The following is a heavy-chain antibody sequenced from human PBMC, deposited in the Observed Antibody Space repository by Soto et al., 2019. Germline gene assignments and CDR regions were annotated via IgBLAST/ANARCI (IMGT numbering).Heavy chain of an antibody. CDR3: ARTPDYAESIYWYFDL. V-gene: IGHV1-69*02. CDR2: IIPILDIP. D-gene: IGHD4-17*01. Sequence: QVQLVQSGPEVKKPGSSVKVSCKASGDTFKTRSYSWVRQAPGQGLQWMGRIIPILDIPNYAQNFQGSVTITADKSTSTAYMERSRLRSEDTAVYYCARTPDYAESIYWYFDLWGRGTLVTVSS. CDR1: GDTFKTRS. J-gene: IGHJ2*01.